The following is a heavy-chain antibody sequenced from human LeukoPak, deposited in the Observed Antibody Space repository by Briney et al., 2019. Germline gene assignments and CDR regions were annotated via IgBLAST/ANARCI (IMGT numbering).Heavy chain of an antibody. V-gene: IGHV3-23*01. Sequence: PGGSLRLSCAASGFTFSSYGMSWVRQAPGKGLEWVSAINTSGGSTYYADSVKGRFTISRDNSKNTLYLQMNSLRAEDTAVYYCAKGTMGRGFGYWGQGTLVTVSS. CDR1: GFTFSSYG. J-gene: IGHJ4*02. D-gene: IGHD3-10*01. CDR2: INTSGGST. CDR3: AKGTMGRGFGY.